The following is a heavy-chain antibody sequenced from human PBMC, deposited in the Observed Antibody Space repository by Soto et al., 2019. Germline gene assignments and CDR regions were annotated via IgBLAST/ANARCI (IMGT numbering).Heavy chain of an antibody. CDR2: IHHSGST. CDR1: GGSLSGSY. CDR3: ASPGYCSDGTCYPNY. V-gene: IGHV4-34*01. J-gene: IGHJ4*02. Sequence: QVQLQQWGAGLLKPSETLSLTCAVYGGSLSGSYWSWIRQPPGTGLEWIGEIHHSGSTYYNPSLNSRLTLSVDTSKNQFSLKLNSVTAADTAVYYCASPGYCSDGTCYPNYWGQGTLVTVSS. D-gene: IGHD2-15*01.